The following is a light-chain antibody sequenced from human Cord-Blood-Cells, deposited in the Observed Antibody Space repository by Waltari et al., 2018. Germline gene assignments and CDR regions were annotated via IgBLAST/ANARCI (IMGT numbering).Light chain of an antibody. Sequence: QSALTQPPSASGSPGQSVTISCTGTSTDVGGYNYVSWYQQHPGKAPKLMIYEVSKRPPGVPARFAVSKSGNTAPLTVSGLQAEDDADYCCSSYAGSNNVVFGGGTKLTVL. V-gene: IGLV2-8*01. CDR1: STDVGGYNY. J-gene: IGLJ2*01. CDR3: SSYAGSNNVV. CDR2: EVS.